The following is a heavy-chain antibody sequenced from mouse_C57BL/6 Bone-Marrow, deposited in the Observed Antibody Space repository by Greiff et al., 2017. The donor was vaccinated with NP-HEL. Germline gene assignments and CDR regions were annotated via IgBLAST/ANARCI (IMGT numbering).Heavy chain of an antibody. CDR3: NYGNYGYFEV. CDR1: GFTFSYYW. CDR2: IRLKSDNYAT. V-gene: IGHV6-3*01. J-gene: IGHJ1*03. Sequence: EVQRVESGGGLVQPGGSMKLSCVASGFTFSYYWMNWVRQSPEKGLEWVAQIRLKSDNYATHYAESVKGWFTISSDDSKSRVYLQMNKLRAEDTGMYYCNYGNYGYFEVWSTGTTIKFSS. D-gene: IGHD2-1*01.